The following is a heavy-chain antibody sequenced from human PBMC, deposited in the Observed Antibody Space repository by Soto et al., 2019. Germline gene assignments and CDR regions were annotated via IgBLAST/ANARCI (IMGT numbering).Heavy chain of an antibody. CDR1: GGSISSDGYY. V-gene: IGHV4-31*03. J-gene: IGHJ6*02. CDR3: ARPNYYYYFMDV. CDR2: LFYSGST. Sequence: SETLSLTCTVSGGSISSDGYYWSWIRQHPGQGLEWIGYLFYSGSTYYNPSLKSRVTTSVDTSKNQFSLKLSSVTAADTAVYYCARPNYYYYFMDVWGQGTTVTVSS.